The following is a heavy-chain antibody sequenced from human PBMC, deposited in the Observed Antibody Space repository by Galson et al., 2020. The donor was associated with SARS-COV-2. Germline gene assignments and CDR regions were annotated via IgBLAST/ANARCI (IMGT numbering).Heavy chain of an antibody. Sequence: SGPTLVKPTQTLTLTCTFSGFSLSTSGMRVSWIRQPPGKALEWLARIDWDDDKFYSTSLKTRLTISKDTSENQVVLTMTNMDPVDTATYYCVLTVTTNKHFDLWGRGTLVTVSS. CDR2: IDWDDDK. J-gene: IGHJ2*01. V-gene: IGHV2-70*04. D-gene: IGHD4-17*01. CDR3: VLTVTTNKHFDL. CDR1: GFSLSTSGMR.